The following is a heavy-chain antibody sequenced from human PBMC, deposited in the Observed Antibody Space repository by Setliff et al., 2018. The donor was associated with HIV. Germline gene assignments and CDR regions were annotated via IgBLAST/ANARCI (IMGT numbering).Heavy chain of an antibody. CDR1: GFTFRTFA. CDR2: IRNDGSNK. D-gene: IGHD6-19*01. CDR3: AKTSGWTTIDY. Sequence: PGGSLRLSCVASGFTFRTFAMHWVRQAPGKGLECVAFIRNDGSNKYYADSVKGRFTISRDDSKNTVYLQMNSLRAEDTAVYYCAKTSGWTTIDYWGQGTLVTVSS. J-gene: IGHJ4*02. V-gene: IGHV3-30*02.